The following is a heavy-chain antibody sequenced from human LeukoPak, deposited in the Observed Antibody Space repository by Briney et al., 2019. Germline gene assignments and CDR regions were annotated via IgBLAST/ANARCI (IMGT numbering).Heavy chain of an antibody. J-gene: IGHJ4*02. CDR1: GDSISSYY. V-gene: IGHV4-59*01. CDR3: AKYSTSPYVTTRIGY. D-gene: IGHD6-6*01. CDR2: IYDSGST. Sequence: PSETLSLTCTVSGDSISSYYWSCIRQPPGKGLEWIGNIYDSGSTNYNPSLKSRVTISVDTSKNQFSLRLSSVTAADTAVYYCAKYSTSPYVTTRIGYWGQGTLVTVSS.